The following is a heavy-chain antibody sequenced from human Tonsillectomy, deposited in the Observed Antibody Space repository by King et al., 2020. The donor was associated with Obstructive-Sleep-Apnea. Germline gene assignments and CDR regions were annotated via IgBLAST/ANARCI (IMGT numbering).Heavy chain of an antibody. D-gene: IGHD6-19*01. V-gene: IGHV4-34*01. CDR1: GGSFSGYY. J-gene: IGHJ4*02. CDR2: INHSGST. CDR3: ARGLHHSGWYSDLDY. Sequence: VQLQQWGAGLLKPSETLSLTCAVYGGSFSGYYWSWIRQPPGKGLEWIGEINHSGSTNYNPSLKGRVTISVDTSKNQFSLKLSSVTAADTAVYYCARGLHHSGWYSDLDYWGQGTLVTVSS.